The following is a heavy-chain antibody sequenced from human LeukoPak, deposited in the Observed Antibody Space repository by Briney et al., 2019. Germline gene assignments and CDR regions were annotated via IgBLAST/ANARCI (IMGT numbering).Heavy chain of an antibody. CDR2: ISAYNGNT. CDR1: GYTFTSYG. V-gene: IGHV1-18*01. Sequence: ASVKVSCKASGYTFTSYGISWVRQAPGQGLEWMGWISAYNGNTNYAQKLQGRVTMTIDTSTSTAYMELRSLRSDDTAVYYCARVYTAVAMNWFDPWGQGTLVTVSS. D-gene: IGHD6-19*01. J-gene: IGHJ5*02. CDR3: ARVYTAVAMNWFDP.